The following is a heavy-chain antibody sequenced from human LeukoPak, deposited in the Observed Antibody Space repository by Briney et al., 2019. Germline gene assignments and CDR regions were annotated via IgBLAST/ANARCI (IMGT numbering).Heavy chain of an antibody. V-gene: IGHV3-30*02. Sequence: GGSLRLSCAASGFTFSSYGMHWVRQAPGKGLEWVAFIRYDGSNKYYADSVKGRFTISRDNSKNTLYLQMNSLRAEDTAVYYCAKDGTVYIGTAMTYYYYYYMDVWGKGTTVTVSS. J-gene: IGHJ6*03. CDR2: IRYDGSNK. CDR1: GFTFSSYG. D-gene: IGHD5-18*01. CDR3: AKDGTVYIGTAMTYYYYYYMDV.